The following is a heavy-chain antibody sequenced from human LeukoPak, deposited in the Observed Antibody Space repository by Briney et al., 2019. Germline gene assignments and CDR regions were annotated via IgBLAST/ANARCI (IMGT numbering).Heavy chain of an antibody. Sequence: GGSLRLSCAASGFTFSSYGMHWVRQAPGKGLEWVALISYDGSNKYYADSVKGRFTISRENSKNTLYLQMNSLRAEDTAVYSRAKEPIVGATHFDYWGQGTLVTVSS. CDR3: AKEPIVGATHFDY. V-gene: IGHV3-30*18. CDR2: ISYDGSNK. CDR1: GFTFSSYG. J-gene: IGHJ4*02. D-gene: IGHD1-26*01.